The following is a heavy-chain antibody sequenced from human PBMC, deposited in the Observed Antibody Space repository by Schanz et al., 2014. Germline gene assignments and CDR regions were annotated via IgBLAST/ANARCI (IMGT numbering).Heavy chain of an antibody. V-gene: IGHV1-69*08. D-gene: IGHD6-6*01. Sequence: QVQLVQSGAELKKPGSSVRVSCKASGGPLSSYPINWVRQAPGQGLEWMGRISPYNGGTNYAQKFQGRVTMTEDTSSNTAYMELRSLRSDDTAVYYCARDRGHVEQLVLEWYYAMDVWGQGTTVAVSS. CDR1: GGPLSSYP. J-gene: IGHJ6*02. CDR3: ARDRGHVEQLVLEWYYAMDV. CDR2: ISPYNGGT.